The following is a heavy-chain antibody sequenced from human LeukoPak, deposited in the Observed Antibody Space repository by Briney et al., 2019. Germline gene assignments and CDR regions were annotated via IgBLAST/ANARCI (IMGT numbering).Heavy chain of an antibody. V-gene: IGHV3-53*01. CDR2: IYSGGST. CDR1: GFTVSSNY. D-gene: IGHD3-16*02. CDR3: AKGMAPYDYVWGSYRPPSYYYMDV. Sequence: GGSLRLSCAASGFTVSSNYMSWVRQAPGKGLEWVSVIYSGGSTYYADSVKGRFTISRDNSKNTLYLQMNSLRVEDTAVYYCAKGMAPYDYVWGSYRPPSYYYMDVWGKGTTVTVSS. J-gene: IGHJ6*03.